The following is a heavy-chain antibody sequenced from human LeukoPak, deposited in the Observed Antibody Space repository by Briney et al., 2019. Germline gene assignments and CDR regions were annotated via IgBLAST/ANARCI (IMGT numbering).Heavy chain of an antibody. CDR3: ARDSEQQLVFGYFDD. V-gene: IGHV3-21*01. Sequence: GGSLRLSCAASGFTFSSYSMNWVRQAPGKGLEWVSSISSISSYIYYADSVKGRFTITIDNAKNSLYLQMNSLRAEDTAVYYCARDSEQQLVFGYFDDWGQGTLVTVSS. D-gene: IGHD6-13*01. CDR1: GFTFSSYS. CDR2: ISSISSYI. J-gene: IGHJ4*02.